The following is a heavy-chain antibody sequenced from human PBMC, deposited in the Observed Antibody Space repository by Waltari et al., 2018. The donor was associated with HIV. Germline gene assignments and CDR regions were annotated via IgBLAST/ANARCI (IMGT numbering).Heavy chain of an antibody. Sequence: QVHLQESGPGLVKASETLSLTCSVSGGSIRGEDWSWIRQPPGKGLGWIGYIYYTGSTNYNPSLKSRITMSLSPSKTQFSLKVNSVTSADTGVYYCAKESWAHSSGWQFDYWGPGILVTVSS. CDR1: GGSIRGED. CDR3: AKESWAHSSGWQFDY. V-gene: IGHV4-59*01. CDR2: IYYTGST. D-gene: IGHD6-19*01. J-gene: IGHJ4*02.